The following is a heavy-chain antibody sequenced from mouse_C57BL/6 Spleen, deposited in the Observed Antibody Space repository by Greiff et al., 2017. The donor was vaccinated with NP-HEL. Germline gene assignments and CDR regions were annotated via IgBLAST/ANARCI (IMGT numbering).Heavy chain of an antibody. J-gene: IGHJ1*03. D-gene: IGHD1-1*01. Sequence: QVQLQQPGTELVKPGASVKLSCKASGYTFTSYWMHWVQQRPGQGLEWIGNINPSNGGTNYNEKFKSKATLTVDKSSSTAYMQLSSLTSEDSAVYYCAKGHYGSSYRYFDVWGTGTTVTVSS. CDR2: INPSNGGT. CDR3: AKGHYGSSYRYFDV. V-gene: IGHV1-53*01. CDR1: GYTFTSYW.